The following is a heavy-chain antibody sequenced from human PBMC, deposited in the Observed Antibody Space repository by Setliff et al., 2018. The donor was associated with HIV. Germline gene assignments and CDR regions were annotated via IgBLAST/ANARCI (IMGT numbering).Heavy chain of an antibody. CDR1: GFVFRDHS. D-gene: IGHD3-22*01. CDR3: AKELAASGLGYFDS. V-gene: IGHV3-23*01. J-gene: IGHJ4*02. Sequence: GGSLRLSCTASGFVFRDHSLHWVRQAPGEGLEWVSAILSTGERTFYADSVKGRFTISRDNSKSTVYLQMNSLRAEDTAEYYCAKELAASGLGYFDSWGRGILVTVSS. CDR2: ILSTGERT.